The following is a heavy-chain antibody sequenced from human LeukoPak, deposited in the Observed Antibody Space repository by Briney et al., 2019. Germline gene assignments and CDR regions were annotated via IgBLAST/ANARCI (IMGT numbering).Heavy chain of an antibody. CDR1: GGSLSGYY. D-gene: IGHD2-2*01. Sequence: SETLSLTCAVYGGSLSGYYWSWIRQPPGKGLEWIGEINHSGSTNYNPSLTSRVTISVDTSKNQFSLNLSSVTAADTAVYYCASSPSELESDYWGQGTLVTVSS. J-gene: IGHJ4*02. CDR2: INHSGST. CDR3: ASSPSELESDY. V-gene: IGHV4-34*01.